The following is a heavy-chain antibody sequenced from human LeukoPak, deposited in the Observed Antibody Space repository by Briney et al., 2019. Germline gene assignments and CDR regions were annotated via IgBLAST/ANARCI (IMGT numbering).Heavy chain of an antibody. J-gene: IGHJ3*02. CDR2: IWYDGSNK. Sequence: PGGSLRLSCAASGFTFSSYGMHWVRQAPDKGLEWVAVIWYDGSNKYYADSVKGRFTISRDNSKNTLYLQMNSLRAEDTAVYYCAKGQSEGNPDDAFDIWGQGTMVTVSS. CDR1: GFTFSSYG. D-gene: IGHD5-24*01. CDR3: AKGQSEGNPDDAFDI. V-gene: IGHV3-33*06.